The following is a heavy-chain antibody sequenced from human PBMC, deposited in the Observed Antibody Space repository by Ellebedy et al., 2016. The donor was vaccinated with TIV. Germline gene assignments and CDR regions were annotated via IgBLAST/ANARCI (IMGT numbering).Heavy chain of an antibody. J-gene: IGHJ6*02. D-gene: IGHD6-13*01. CDR2: IIPIFGTA. CDR1: GGTFSSYA. CDR3: ARERVDSSSWYGYYYYYYGMDV. Sequence: SVKVSCXASGGTFSSYAISWVRQAPGQGLEWMGGIIPIFGTANYAQKFQGRVTITADESTSTAYMELSSLRSEDTAVYYCARERVDSSSWYGYYYYYYGMDVWGQGTTVTVSS. V-gene: IGHV1-69*13.